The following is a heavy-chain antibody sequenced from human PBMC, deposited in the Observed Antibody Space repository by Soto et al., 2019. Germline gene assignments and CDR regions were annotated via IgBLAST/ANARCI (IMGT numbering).Heavy chain of an antibody. CDR1: GSTFSSYW. CDR2: IKQDGSEK. V-gene: IGHV3-7*01. D-gene: IGHD3-3*01. CDR3: ARGCYDFWSGYCLIFDY. J-gene: IGHJ4*02. Sequence: EVQLVESGGGLVQPGGSLRLSCAASGSTFSSYWMSWVRQAPGKGLEWVANIKQDGSEKYYVDSVKGRFTISRDNAKNSLYLKMNSLRAEDTAVYYCARGCYDFWSGYCLIFDYWGQGTLVTVSS.